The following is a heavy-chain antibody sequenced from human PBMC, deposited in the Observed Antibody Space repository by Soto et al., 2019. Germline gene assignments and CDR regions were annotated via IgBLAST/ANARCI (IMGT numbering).Heavy chain of an antibody. Sequence: SETLSLTCTVSGGSISSYYWSWIRQPPGKGLEWIGYIYYSGSTNYNPSLKSRVTISVDTSKNQFSLKLSSVTAADTAVYYCARPVRHSSNSYYYYYMDVWGKGTTVTVSS. CDR1: GGSISSYY. J-gene: IGHJ6*03. D-gene: IGHD6-13*01. V-gene: IGHV4-59*08. CDR3: ARPVRHSSNSYYYYYMDV. CDR2: IYYSGST.